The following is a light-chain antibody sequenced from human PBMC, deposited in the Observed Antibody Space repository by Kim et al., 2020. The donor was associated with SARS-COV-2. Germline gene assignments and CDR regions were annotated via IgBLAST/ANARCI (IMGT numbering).Light chain of an antibody. CDR3: QQYYTTPIT. Sequence: ATITCKSSQSVLSSSNNQNYLGWHQQKPGQPPRLLMYGASSRKSGVPDRFGGSVSGTDFTLTISSLQAEDVAVYYCQQYYTTPITFGQGTRLEIK. V-gene: IGKV4-1*01. J-gene: IGKJ5*01. CDR1: QSVLSSSNNQNY. CDR2: GAS.